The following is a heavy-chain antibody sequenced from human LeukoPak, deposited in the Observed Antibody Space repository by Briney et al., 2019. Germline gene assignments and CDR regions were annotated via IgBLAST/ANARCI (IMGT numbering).Heavy chain of an antibody. J-gene: IGHJ4*02. V-gene: IGHV1-2*02. CDR3: ARDDDIVATIDFDY. CDR1: GYTFTGYY. Sequence: ASVKVSCKASGYTFTGYYMHWVRQAPGQGLEWMGWISPNSGGTNYAQKFQGRVTMTRDTSISTAYMELSRLRSDDTAVYYCARDDDIVATIDFDYWGQGTLVTVSS. CDR2: ISPNSGGT. D-gene: IGHD5-12*01.